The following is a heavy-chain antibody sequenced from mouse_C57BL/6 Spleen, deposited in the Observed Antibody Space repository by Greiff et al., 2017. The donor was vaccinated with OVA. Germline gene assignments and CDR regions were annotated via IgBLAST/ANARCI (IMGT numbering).Heavy chain of an antibody. CDR3: ARSKGYGSSSYFDV. D-gene: IGHD1-1*01. Sequence: VKLQQPGAELVKPGASVKLSCKASGYTFTSYWMHWVKQRPGQGLEWIGMIHPNSGSTNYNEKFKSKATLTVDKSSSTAYMQLSSLTSEDSAVYYCARSKGYGSSSYFDVWGTGTTVTVSS. V-gene: IGHV1-64*01. CDR1: GYTFTSYW. CDR2: IHPNSGST. J-gene: IGHJ1*03.